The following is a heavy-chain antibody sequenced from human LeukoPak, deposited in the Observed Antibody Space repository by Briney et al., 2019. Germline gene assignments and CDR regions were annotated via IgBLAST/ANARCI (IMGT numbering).Heavy chain of an antibody. D-gene: IGHD5-12*01. CDR1: GYTFTSYG. J-gene: IGHJ4*02. CDR2: ISAYNGNT. V-gene: IGHV1-18*01. CDR3: ARAKDSGYDYWGLGY. Sequence: ASVKVSCKASGYTFTSYGISWVRQAPGQGLEWMGWISAYNGNTNYAQKLQGRVTMTTDTSTSTAYMELRGLRSDDTAVYYCARAKDSGYDYWGLGYWGQGTLVTVSS.